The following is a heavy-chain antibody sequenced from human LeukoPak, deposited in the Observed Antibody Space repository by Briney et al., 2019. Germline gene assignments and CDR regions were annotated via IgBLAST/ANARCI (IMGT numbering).Heavy chain of an antibody. CDR1: GGTFSSYA. CDR2: IIPIFGTA. J-gene: IGHJ3*02. Sequence: GASVKVSCKASGGTFSSYAISWVRQAPGQGLEWMGGIIPIFGTANYAQKFQGRVTITADESTSTAYMELSSLGSEDTAVYYCASLLRPGITYDAFDIWGQGTMVTVSS. CDR3: ASLLRPGITYDAFDI. V-gene: IGHV1-69*13. D-gene: IGHD3-3*01.